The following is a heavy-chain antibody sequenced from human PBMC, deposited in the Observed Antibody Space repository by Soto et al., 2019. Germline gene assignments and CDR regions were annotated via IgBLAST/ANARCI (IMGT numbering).Heavy chain of an antibody. Sequence: GESLKISCKGSGYSFTSYWIGWVRQMPGKGLEWMGIIYPGDSDTRSSPSFHGQVSISADKSISTAYLQWSSLTASDTAMYYCARLWGELLYPDFDYWGQGTLVTVSS. V-gene: IGHV5-51*01. D-gene: IGHD2-2*02. J-gene: IGHJ4*02. CDR3: ARLWGELLYPDFDY. CDR1: GYSFTSYW. CDR2: IYPGDSDT.